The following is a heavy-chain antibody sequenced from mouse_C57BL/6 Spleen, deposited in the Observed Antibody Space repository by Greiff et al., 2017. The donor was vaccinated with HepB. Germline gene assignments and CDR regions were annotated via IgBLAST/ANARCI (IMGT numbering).Heavy chain of an antibody. V-gene: IGHV1-64*01. CDR3: ARGDGYYVFAY. CDR2: IHPNSGST. D-gene: IGHD2-3*01. J-gene: IGHJ3*01. CDR1: GYTFTSYW. Sequence: VQRVESGAELVKPGASVKLSCKASGYTFTSYWMHWVKQRPGQGLEWIGMIHPNSGSTNYNEKFKSKATLTVDKSSSTAYMQLSSLTSEDSAVYYCARGDGYYVFAYWGQGTLVTVSA.